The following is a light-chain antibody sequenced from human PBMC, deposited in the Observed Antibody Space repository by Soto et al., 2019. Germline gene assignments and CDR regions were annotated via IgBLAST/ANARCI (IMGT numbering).Light chain of an antibody. CDR2: KAS. CDR3: QQYNSWAFT. V-gene: IGKV1-5*03. Sequence: DIQMTQSPSTLSASVGDRVTITCRASQSISSWLAWYQQKPGKAPKLLIYKASSLESGVPSRFSGSGSGTEFTLTISSLQPDDFGTYYCQQYNSWAFTFGPGTKVDIK. CDR1: QSISSW. J-gene: IGKJ3*01.